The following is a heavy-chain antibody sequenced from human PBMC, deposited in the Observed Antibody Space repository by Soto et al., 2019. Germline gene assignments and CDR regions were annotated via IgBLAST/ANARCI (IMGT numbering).Heavy chain of an antibody. D-gene: IGHD2-2*01. CDR1: GYTFTSYA. J-gene: IGHJ4*02. V-gene: IGHV1-3*01. CDR2: INAGNGNT. Sequence: QVQLVQSGAEVKKPGASVKVSCKASGYTFTSYAMHWVRQAPGQRLEWMGWINAGNGNTKYSQKFHGRVIITRDTSASKAYMELSSLRSDDTAVYYCAREVCSSTSCYAELDYWGQGTLVTVSS. CDR3: AREVCSSTSCYAELDY.